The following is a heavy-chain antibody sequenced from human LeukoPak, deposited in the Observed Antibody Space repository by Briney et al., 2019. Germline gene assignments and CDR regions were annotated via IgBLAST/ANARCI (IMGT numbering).Heavy chain of an antibody. D-gene: IGHD5-18*01. CDR3: AKGNIIQLWSPFDY. J-gene: IGHJ4*02. Sequence: GGSLRLSCAASGFTFSSYAMSWVRQAPGKGLERVSAISGSGGSTYYADSVKGRFAISRDNSKNTLYLQMNSLRAEDTAVYYCAKGNIIQLWSPFDYWGQGTLVTVSS. CDR2: ISGSGGST. V-gene: IGHV3-23*01. CDR1: GFTFSSYA.